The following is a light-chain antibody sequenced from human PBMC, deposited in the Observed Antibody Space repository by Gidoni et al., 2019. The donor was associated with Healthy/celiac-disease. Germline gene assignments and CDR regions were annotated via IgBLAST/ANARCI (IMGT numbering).Light chain of an antibody. CDR3: QQRSKWPPLLT. CDR1: QSVSSC. J-gene: IGKJ4*01. CDR2: DAS. V-gene: IGKV3-11*01. Sequence: EIVLTQSPATLSLSPGERATPTCRASQSVSSCLTWYQQKPGQAPRLLIYDASNRATGIPARFSGSGSGTDFALTISSLKPEDFAVYYYQQRSKWPPLLTFGGGTKVEIK.